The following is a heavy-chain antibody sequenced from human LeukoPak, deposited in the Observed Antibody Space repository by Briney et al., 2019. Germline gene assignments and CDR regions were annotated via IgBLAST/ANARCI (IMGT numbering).Heavy chain of an antibody. V-gene: IGHV1-2*02. J-gene: IGHJ4*02. CDR1: GYTFTCYY. D-gene: IGHD4-17*01. CDR3: ARAGHDYGDYFYNVHYFDY. Sequence: GASVKVSCKASGYTFTCYYMHWVRQAPGQGLEWMGWMNPNSGGTNYAQKFQGRVTMTRDTSISTAYMELSRLRSDDTAVYYCARAGHDYGDYFYNVHYFDYWGQGTLVTVSS. CDR2: MNPNSGGT.